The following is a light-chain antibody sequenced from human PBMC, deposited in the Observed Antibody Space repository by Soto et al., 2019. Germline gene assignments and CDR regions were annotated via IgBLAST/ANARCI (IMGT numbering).Light chain of an antibody. CDR1: QSISCW. CDR3: QQYNSYST. CDR2: KAS. Sequence: DIQMTQSPSTLSASVGDRVTIPCRARQSISCWLAWYQQKPGKAPNLLIYKASTLESGVPSRFSGSGSGTEFTLTISSLQPDDFATYYCQQYNSYSTFGQGTKVDIK. J-gene: IGKJ1*01. V-gene: IGKV1-5*03.